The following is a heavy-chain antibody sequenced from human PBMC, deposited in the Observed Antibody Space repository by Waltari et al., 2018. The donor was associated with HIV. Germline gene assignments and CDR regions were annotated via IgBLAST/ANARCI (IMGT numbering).Heavy chain of an antibody. V-gene: IGHV3-30*18. D-gene: IGHD1-1*01. CDR2: IFYDGSER. CDR3: AKDANVRSFTIAGSHLYYYGMDV. CDR1: GFSCGAFT. J-gene: IGHJ6*02. Sequence: QMQLVESGGGVVQPGGSRRLSCPASGFSCGAFTLPWVRTVPGKGLDWLAIIFYDGSERYYAQSVKGRFTISRDNGRNMLYLQMNSLRPEDTAMYFCAKDANVRSFTIAGSHLYYYGMDVWGQGTTVTVSS.